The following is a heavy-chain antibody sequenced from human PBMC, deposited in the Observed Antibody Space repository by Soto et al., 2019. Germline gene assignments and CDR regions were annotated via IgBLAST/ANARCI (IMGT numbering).Heavy chain of an antibody. CDR3: ATIVRMVYAYYYYGMDV. CDR2: ISAYNGNT. V-gene: IGHV1-18*01. Sequence: ASVKVSCKASGYTFTSYGISWVRQAPGQGLEWMGWISAYNGNTNYAQKLQGRVTMTTDTSTSTAYMELRSLRSDDTAVYYCATIVRMVYAYYYYGMDVWGQGTTVTVSS. D-gene: IGHD2-8*01. CDR1: GYTFTSYG. J-gene: IGHJ6*02.